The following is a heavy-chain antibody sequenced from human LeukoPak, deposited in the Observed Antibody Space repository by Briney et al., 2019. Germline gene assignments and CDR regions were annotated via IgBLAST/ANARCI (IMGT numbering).Heavy chain of an antibody. CDR1: GFTFSSYG. J-gene: IGHJ6*02. CDR2: IWYDGSNK. Sequence: GGSLRLSCEASGFTFSSYGMHWVRQAPGKGLEWVAVIWYDGSNKYYADSVKGRFTISRDNSKNTLYLQMNSLRAEDTAVYYCARVASLYYYYYYGMDVWGQGTTVTVSS. CDR3: ARVASLYYYYYYGMDV. V-gene: IGHV3-33*08. D-gene: IGHD3-10*01.